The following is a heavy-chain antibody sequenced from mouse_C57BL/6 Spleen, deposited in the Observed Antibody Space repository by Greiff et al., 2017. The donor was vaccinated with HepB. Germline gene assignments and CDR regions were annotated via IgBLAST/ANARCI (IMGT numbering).Heavy chain of an antibody. J-gene: IGHJ2*01. V-gene: IGHV1-62-2*01. CDR3: AKHEREIPTGAGGGLDY. CDR1: GYTFTEYT. CDR2: FYPGSGSI. D-gene: IGHD4-1*01. Sequence: VQLQQSGAELVKPGASVKLSCKASGYTFTEYTIHWVKQRSGQGLEWIGWFYPGSGSIKYNEKFKDKATLTADKSSSTVYMELSRLTSEDSAVYVCAKHEREIPTGAGGGLDYWGQGTTLTVSS.